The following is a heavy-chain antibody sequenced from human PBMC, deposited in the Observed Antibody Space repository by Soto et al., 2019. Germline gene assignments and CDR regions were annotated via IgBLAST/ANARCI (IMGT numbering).Heavy chain of an antibody. J-gene: IGHJ4*02. CDR3: ARASRYIVATILWDY. Sequence: QVPLVQSGAEVKKPGASVKVSCKASGYTFTSYGISWVRQAPGQGLEWMGWISAYNGNTNYAQKLQGRVTMTTDTSTSTAYMELRSLRSDDTAVYYCARASRYIVATILWDYWGQGTLVTVSS. V-gene: IGHV1-18*01. CDR2: ISAYNGNT. D-gene: IGHD5-12*01. CDR1: GYTFTSYG.